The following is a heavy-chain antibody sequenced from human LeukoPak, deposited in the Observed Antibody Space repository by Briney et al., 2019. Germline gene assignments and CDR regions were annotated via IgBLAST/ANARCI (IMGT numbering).Heavy chain of an antibody. D-gene: IGHD4-11*01. Sequence: PSETLSLTCSVSDDSITMYYWTWIRQPPGKGLEWIGYVDHTGSTKFNPSLNGRVSISRDTSNNFFSLRLRSVTAADTAVYFCARGRVSSSTWYSTYYYFFYMDFWGKGTTVTVSS. V-gene: IGHV4-59*01. CDR1: DDSITMYY. J-gene: IGHJ6*03. CDR2: VDHTGST. CDR3: ARGRVSSSTWYSTYYYFFYMDF.